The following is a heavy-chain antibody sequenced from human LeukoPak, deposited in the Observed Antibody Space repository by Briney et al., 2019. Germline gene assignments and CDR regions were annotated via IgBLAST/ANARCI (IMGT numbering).Heavy chain of an antibody. D-gene: IGHD2-21*01. CDR1: GGSITNYY. CDR2: INKSGMT. V-gene: IGHV4-4*07. CDR3: AGESIPYYSDYMNV. Sequence: SETLSLTCNVSGGSITNYYLNWVRQPAGGGLEWIGRINKSGMTSYKSSLKNRVTMSVDTSKNQMSLKLTSVTAADTALYYCAGESIPYYSDYMNVWGKGTAVTVSS. J-gene: IGHJ6*03.